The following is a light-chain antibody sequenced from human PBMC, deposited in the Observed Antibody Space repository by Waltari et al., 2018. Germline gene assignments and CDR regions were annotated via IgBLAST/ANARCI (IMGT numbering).Light chain of an antibody. Sequence: QSALTQPASVSGSPGQSITIPCTGTTSHVGAYNYVSWYQQHPGQAPKLMSYDVTSRPSGVSNRFSGSKSGNTASLTISGLQAEDEADYYCSSVTSSSTPLVFGGGTKLTVL. CDR2: DVT. CDR3: SSVTSSSTPLV. V-gene: IGLV2-14*03. CDR1: TSHVGAYNY. J-gene: IGLJ2*01.